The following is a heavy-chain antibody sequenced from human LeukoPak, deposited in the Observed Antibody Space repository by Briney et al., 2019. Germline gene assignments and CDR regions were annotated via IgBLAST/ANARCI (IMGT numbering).Heavy chain of an antibody. CDR3: ARGPPGNYGSGSYYIDAFDI. Sequence: GESPKISCKGSGYSFTSYWIGWVRQMPGKGLEWMGIVYPGDSDTRYSPSFQGQVTISADKSISTAYLQWSSLKASDTAMYYCARGPPGNYGSGSYYIDAFDIWGQGTMVTVSS. V-gene: IGHV5-51*01. CDR1: GYSFTSYW. D-gene: IGHD3-10*01. J-gene: IGHJ3*02. CDR2: VYPGDSDT.